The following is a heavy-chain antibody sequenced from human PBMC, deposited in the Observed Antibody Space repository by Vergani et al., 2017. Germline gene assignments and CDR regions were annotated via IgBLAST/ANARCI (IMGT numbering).Heavy chain of an antibody. CDR1: GFTLSNYD. J-gene: IGHJ4*02. CDR2: IQFDGSNQ. D-gene: IGHD3-16*01. CDR3: AKHFRGWGIDY. V-gene: IGHV3-30*02. Sequence: QVQLVESGGGVVQRGGSLRLSCATSGFTLSNYDMQWIRQGPGTGLEFVSFIQFDGSNQYYADSVKGRFTLSRDFSKNTLSLQMNSLRTDDTATYYCAKHFRGWGIDYWGQGTQVIVSS.